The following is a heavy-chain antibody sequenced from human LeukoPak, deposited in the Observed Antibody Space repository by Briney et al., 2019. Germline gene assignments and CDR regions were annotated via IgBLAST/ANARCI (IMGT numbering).Heavy chain of an antibody. J-gene: IGHJ4*02. D-gene: IGHD5-12*01. Sequence: GASVKVSCKASGYTFTGYYIHWVRQAPGQGLGWMGWISAYNGNTNYAQKLQGRVTMTTDTSTSTAYMELRSLRSDDTAVYYCAREWLRPLGGFDYWGQGTLVTVSS. V-gene: IGHV1-18*04. CDR3: AREWLRPLGGFDY. CDR2: ISAYNGNT. CDR1: GYTFTGYY.